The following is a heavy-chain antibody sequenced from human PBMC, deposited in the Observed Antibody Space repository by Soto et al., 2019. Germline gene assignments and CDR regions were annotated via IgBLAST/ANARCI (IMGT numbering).Heavy chain of an antibody. Sequence: ASVKVSCKASGTTFTSYGISWVRQAPGQGLEWMGWISAYNGNTNYAQKLQGRVTITADESTSTAYMELSSLRSEDTAVYYCARHGYCICSSRHSLYYYGTDVSG. CDR1: GTTFTSYG. V-gene: IGHV1-18*01. CDR2: ISAYNGNT. D-gene: IGHD2-2*02. J-gene: IGHJ6*02. CDR3: ARHGYCICSSRHSLYYYGTDV.